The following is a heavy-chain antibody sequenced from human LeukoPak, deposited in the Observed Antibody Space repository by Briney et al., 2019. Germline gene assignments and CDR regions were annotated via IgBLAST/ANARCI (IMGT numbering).Heavy chain of an antibody. Sequence: ASVKVSCKASGYTFTSYYMHWVRQAPGQGLEWMGIINPSGGSTSYAQKFRGRVTMTRDMSTSTVYMELSSLRSEDTAVYYCAISSEWLYHFDYWGQGTLVTVSS. CDR2: INPSGGST. J-gene: IGHJ4*02. V-gene: IGHV1-46*01. CDR1: GYTFTSYY. CDR3: AISSEWLYHFDY. D-gene: IGHD3-3*01.